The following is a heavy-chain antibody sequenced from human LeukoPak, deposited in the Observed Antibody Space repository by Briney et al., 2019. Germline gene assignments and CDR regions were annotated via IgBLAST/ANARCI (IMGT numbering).Heavy chain of an antibody. CDR2: IGGSTGRT. D-gene: IGHD1-1*01. CDR1: GFSFDNYA. Sequence: GGSLRLSCAASGFSFDNYAMSWVRQAPGKGLEWVSAIGGSTGRTYYADSVKGRFTVSRDNSKNILLLQMNSLRAEDSAVYYCTRDNGNYWGQGTLVTVSS. V-gene: IGHV3-23*01. CDR3: TRDNGNY. J-gene: IGHJ4*02.